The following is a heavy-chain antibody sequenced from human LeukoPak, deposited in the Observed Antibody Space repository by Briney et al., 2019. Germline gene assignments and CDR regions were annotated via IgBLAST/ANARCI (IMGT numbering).Heavy chain of an antibody. CDR1: GYTFTSYG. V-gene: IGHV1-18*01. Sequence: ASVKVSCKASGYTFTSYGISWVRQAPGQGLEWMGWISAYNGNTNYAQKLQGRVTMTTDTSTSTAYMELRSLRSDDTAVYYCSLYCSSTSCYSDPYFDYWGQGTLVTVSS. CDR2: ISAYNGNT. D-gene: IGHD2-2*01. J-gene: IGHJ4*02. CDR3: SLYCSSTSCYSDPYFDY.